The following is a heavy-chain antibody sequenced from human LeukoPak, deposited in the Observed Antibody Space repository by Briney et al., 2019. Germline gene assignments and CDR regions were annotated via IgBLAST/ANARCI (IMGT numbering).Heavy chain of an antibody. D-gene: IGHD6-19*01. CDR3: ARERSGWYERWLDY. CDR1: GLTLSNYW. J-gene: IGHJ4*02. CDR2: IKQDGSEK. Sequence: GGSLRLSCAASGLTLSNYWMTWVRQAPGKGPEWVANIKQDGSEKNYEDSVKGRFTISRDNAKNSLYLQSNNLRAEDTAVYYCARERSGWYERWLDYWGQGTLVTVSS. V-gene: IGHV3-7*01.